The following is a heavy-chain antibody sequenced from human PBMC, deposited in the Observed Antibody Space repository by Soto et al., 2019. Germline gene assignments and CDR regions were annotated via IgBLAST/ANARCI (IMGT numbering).Heavy chain of an antibody. V-gene: IGHV4-31*03. J-gene: IGHJ6*02. CDR3: ARDPRTYYDFWSGPNYYYGMDV. CDR1: GGSISSGGYY. D-gene: IGHD3-3*01. CDR2: IYYSGST. Sequence: SETLSLTCTVSGGSISSGGYYWSWIRQHPGKGLEWIGYIYYSGSTYYNPSLKSRVTISVDTSKNQFSLKLSSVTAADTAVYYCARDPRTYYDFWSGPNYYYGMDVWGQGTTVTVSS.